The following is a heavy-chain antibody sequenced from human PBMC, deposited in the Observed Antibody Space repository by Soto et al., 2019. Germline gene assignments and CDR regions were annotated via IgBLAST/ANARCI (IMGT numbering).Heavy chain of an antibody. V-gene: IGHV4-59*01. J-gene: IGHJ4*02. CDR3: ARVDRGSSIMFDY. CDR2: IYYSGST. D-gene: IGHD6-6*01. CDR1: GGSISSYY. Sequence: PSETLSLTCTVSGGSISSYYWSWIRQPPGKGLEWIGYIYYSGSTNYNPSLKSRVTISVDTSKNQFSLKLSSVTAADTAVYYCARVDRGSSIMFDYWGQGTLVTVSS.